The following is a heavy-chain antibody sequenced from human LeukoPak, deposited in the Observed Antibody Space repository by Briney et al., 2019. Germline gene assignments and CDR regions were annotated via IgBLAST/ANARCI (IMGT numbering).Heavy chain of an antibody. CDR3: ARSVLDYYGSGSIDYYYGMDV. V-gene: IGHV4-61*02. CDR1: GGSISSGSYY. D-gene: IGHD3-10*01. J-gene: IGHJ6*02. Sequence: PSETLSLTCTVSGGSISSGSYYWSWIRQPAGKGLEWIGRIYTSGSTNYNPSLKSRVTISVDTSKNQFSLKLSSVTAADTAVYYCARSVLDYYGSGSIDYYYGMDVWGQGTTVTVSS. CDR2: IYTSGST.